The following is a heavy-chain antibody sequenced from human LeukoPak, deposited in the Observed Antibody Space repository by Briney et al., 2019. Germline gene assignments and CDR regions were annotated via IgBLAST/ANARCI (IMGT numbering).Heavy chain of an antibody. CDR1: GYSFTSYW. Sequence: GESLKISCKGSGYSFTSYWIGWVRQMPGKGLEWMGIIYPGDSDTRYSPSFQGQVTISADKSIGTAYLQWSSLKASDTAMYYCARSPYSSSWYANWFDPWGQGTLVTVSS. CDR2: IYPGDSDT. CDR3: ARSPYSSSWYANWFDP. V-gene: IGHV5-51*01. D-gene: IGHD6-13*01. J-gene: IGHJ5*02.